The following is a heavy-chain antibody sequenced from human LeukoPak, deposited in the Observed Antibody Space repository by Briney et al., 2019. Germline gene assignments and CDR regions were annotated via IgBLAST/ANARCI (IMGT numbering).Heavy chain of an antibody. CDR3: ARDTYYYDSSGYYNGRYFDY. J-gene: IGHJ4*02. V-gene: IGHV4-39*07. D-gene: IGHD3-22*01. CDR1: GGSISTSNYY. Sequence: SETLSLTCTVSGGSISTSNYYWGWIRQPPGKGLECIGSIYYSGNTNYNPSLKSRVTMSVDTSKNQFSLKLNSVTAADTAVYYCARDTYYYDSSGYYNGRYFDYWGQGTLVTVSS. CDR2: IYYSGNT.